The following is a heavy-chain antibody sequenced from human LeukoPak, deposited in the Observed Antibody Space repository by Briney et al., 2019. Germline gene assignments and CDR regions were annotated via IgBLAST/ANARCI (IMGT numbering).Heavy chain of an antibody. V-gene: IGHV3-30*02. CDR3: VKDNPLDY. D-gene: IGHD1-14*01. CDR2: IRYDGTSE. J-gene: IGHJ4*02. CDR1: GFTFSTYG. Sequence: GGSLRLSCAASGFTFSTYGMLWVRQAPGKGLDWVAFIRYDGTSEYYADSVKGRFTISRDNSKNTLFLQMNSLRPEDTAVYYCVKDNPLDYWGQGTLVIVSS.